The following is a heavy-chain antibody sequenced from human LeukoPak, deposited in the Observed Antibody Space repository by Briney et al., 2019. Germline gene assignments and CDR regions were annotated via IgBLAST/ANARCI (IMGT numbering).Heavy chain of an antibody. J-gene: IGHJ5*02. D-gene: IGHD6-19*01. Sequence: GGSLRLSCAASGFTVSTNYMSWVRQAPGKGLEWVSVIYSGGSTYYADSVKGRFTISRDNSKNTVYLQMNSLRAEDTAVYYCARALTDSSGWWNNWFGPWGQGTLVTVSS. CDR3: ARALTDSSGWWNNWFGP. V-gene: IGHV3-53*01. CDR1: GFTVSTNY. CDR2: IYSGGST.